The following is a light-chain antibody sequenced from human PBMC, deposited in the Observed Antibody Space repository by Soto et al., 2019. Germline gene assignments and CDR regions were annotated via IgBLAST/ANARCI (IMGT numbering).Light chain of an antibody. V-gene: IGKV3-15*01. CDR3: QQYNNWPPGT. J-gene: IGKJ2*01. CDR2: GAS. Sequence: EIVTTQSPATLSVSPGERATLSCRASQSVSSNLAWYQQKPGQAPRLVIYGASTRATGIPARFSGSGSGTEFTLTISSLQSEDFAVYYCQQYNNWPPGTFGQGTKLEIK. CDR1: QSVSSN.